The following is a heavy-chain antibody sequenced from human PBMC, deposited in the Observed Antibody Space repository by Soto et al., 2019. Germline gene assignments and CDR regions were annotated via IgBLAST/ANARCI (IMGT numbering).Heavy chain of an antibody. J-gene: IGHJ6*02. CDR2: ISGSGGST. Sequence: GGSLRLSCTASGFTFGDYAMSWFRQAPGKGLEWVGFISGSGGSTYYADSVKGRFAISRDNSKNTLYLQMNSLRAEDTAVYYCAKLSVLRYFDWLLSDRGGMDVWGQGTTVTVSS. D-gene: IGHD3-9*01. CDR3: AKLSVLRYFDWLLSDRGGMDV. CDR1: GFTFGDYA. V-gene: IGHV3-23*01.